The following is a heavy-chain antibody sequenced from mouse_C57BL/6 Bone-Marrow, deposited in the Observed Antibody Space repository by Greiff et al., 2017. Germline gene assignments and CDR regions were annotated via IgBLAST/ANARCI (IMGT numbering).Heavy chain of an antibody. D-gene: IGHD2-3*01. CDR1: GYTFTSYW. CDR2: IDPSASYT. CDR3: ARDGYYWFAY. J-gene: IGHJ3*01. Sequence: QVQLQQPGAELVRPGTSVKLSCKASGYTFTSYWMHWVKQRPGQGLEWIGVIDPSASYTNYNQKFKGKATLTVDTSSSTAYMQLSSLTSEVSAVYYCARDGYYWFAYWGQGTLVTVSA. V-gene: IGHV1-59*01.